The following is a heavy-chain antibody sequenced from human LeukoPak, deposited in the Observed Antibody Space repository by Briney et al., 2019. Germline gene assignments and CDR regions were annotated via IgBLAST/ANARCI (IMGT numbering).Heavy chain of an antibody. V-gene: IGHV1-18*01. CDR3: ARESGYAFDY. J-gene: IGHJ4*02. Sequence: WGSVKVYCKASGYTFTSYGISGVRQAPGQGLEWMGWISAYNGNTNYAQKLQGRVTMTTDTSTSTAYMELRSLRSDDTAVYYCARESGYAFDYWGQGTLVTVSS. CDR2: ISAYNGNT. D-gene: IGHD5-12*01. CDR1: GYTFTSYG.